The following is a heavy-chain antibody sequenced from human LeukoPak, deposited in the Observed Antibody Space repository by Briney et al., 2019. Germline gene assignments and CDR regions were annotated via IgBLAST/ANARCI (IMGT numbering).Heavy chain of an antibody. CDR1: GASIRNYY. Sequence: SETLSLTCTVSGASIRNYYWSWIRQPPGKGLEWIGYIYYSGSTNYHPSLKSQVTISVDTSKSQFSLKLSSVTAADTAVCYCARGGMTTILDYWGQGTLVTVSS. V-gene: IGHV4-59*01. D-gene: IGHD3-3*01. CDR3: ARGGMTTILDY. CDR2: IYYSGST. J-gene: IGHJ4*02.